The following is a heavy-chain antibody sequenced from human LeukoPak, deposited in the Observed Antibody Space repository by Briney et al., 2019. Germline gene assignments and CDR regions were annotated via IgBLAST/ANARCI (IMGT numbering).Heavy chain of an antibody. J-gene: IGHJ5*02. CDR3: ARGDFWSGYYGDL. Sequence: GGSLRLSCAASGFTFSDYYMSWIRQTPEKGLEWVAYISGLHTTIYYTDSVKGRFIISRDNGANSMYLLMNSLRVEDTAVYYCARGDFWSGYYGDLWGQGTPVTVSS. CDR1: GFTFSDYY. CDR2: ISGLHTTI. V-gene: IGHV3-11*04. D-gene: IGHD3-3*01.